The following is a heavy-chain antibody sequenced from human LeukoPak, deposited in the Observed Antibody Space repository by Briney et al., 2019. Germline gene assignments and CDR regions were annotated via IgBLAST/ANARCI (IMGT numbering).Heavy chain of an antibody. D-gene: IGHD3-22*01. J-gene: IGHJ6*02. CDR2: ISSSGSTI. CDR3: RGWLPRMDV. CDR1: GFTFSSYE. Sequence: GGSLRLSCAASGFTFSSYEMNWVRQAPGKGLEWVSYISSSGSTIYYADSVKGRFTISRDNAKNSLYLQMNCLRAEDRAVYYCRGWLPRMDVWGQGTTVAVSS. V-gene: IGHV3-48*03.